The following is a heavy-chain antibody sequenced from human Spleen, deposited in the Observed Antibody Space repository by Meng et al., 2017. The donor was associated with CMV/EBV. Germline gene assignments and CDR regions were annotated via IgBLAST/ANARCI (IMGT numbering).Heavy chain of an antibody. J-gene: IGHJ4*02. CDR2: ISYDGSNK. Sequence: AASGFTFSTYAMHWVRQAPGKGLEWVAVISYDGSNKYYADSVKGRFTISRDNSKNTLHLQMNSLRAEDTAVYYCAREVHQLLYEAPDYWGQGTLVTVPQ. D-gene: IGHD2-2*02. CDR3: AREVHQLLYEAPDY. CDR1: GFTFSTYA. V-gene: IGHV3-30*04.